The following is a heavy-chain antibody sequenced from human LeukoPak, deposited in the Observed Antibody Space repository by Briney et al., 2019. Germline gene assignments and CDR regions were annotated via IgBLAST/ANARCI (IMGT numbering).Heavy chain of an antibody. CDR2: IWNHGSKT. Sequence: GGSLRLSCITSGFAFSTYGMHWVRQTPGKGLEWVALIWNHGSKTSYAESVKGRFTISRDNAKNSLYLQMNTLRAEDTAMYYCAKDAQPRSRWFDPWGQGTLVTVSS. D-gene: IGHD3-16*01. V-gene: IGHV3-33*03. CDR3: AKDAQPRSRWFDP. CDR1: GFAFSTYG. J-gene: IGHJ5*02.